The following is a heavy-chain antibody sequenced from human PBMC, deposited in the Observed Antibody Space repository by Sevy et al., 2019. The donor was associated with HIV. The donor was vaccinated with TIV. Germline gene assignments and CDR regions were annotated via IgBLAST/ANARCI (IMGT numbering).Heavy chain of an antibody. CDR2: IWNDGSNK. V-gene: IGHV3-30*02. CDR1: GFIFSSYG. Sequence: GGSLRLSCAASGFIFSSYGMHWVRQAPGKGLEWVAFIWNDGSNKVYADTVKGRFTISRDNSRNTVYLQMNGLRVEDTAVYYCAKSWIGYSYGTFDYWGQGTLVTVSS. CDR3: AKSWIGYSYGTFDY. J-gene: IGHJ4*02. D-gene: IGHD5-18*01.